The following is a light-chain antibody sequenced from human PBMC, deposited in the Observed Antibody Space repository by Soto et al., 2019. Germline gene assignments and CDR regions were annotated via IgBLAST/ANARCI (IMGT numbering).Light chain of an antibody. V-gene: IGKV3-20*01. CDR3: QQYGSSPPYT. CDR2: GAS. Sequence: EIVLTQSPGTLSLSPGERATLSCRASQSVSSSYLAWYQQKPGQDPRLLIYGASSRATGIPDRFSGSGSGTDFTLTISRLEPEDFALYYCQQYGSSPPYTFGQVTQLEIK. J-gene: IGKJ2*01. CDR1: QSVSSSY.